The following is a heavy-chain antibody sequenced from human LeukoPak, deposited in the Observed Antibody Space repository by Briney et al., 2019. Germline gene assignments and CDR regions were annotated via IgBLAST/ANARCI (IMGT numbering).Heavy chain of an antibody. V-gene: IGHV3-21*01. CDR3: TKERRRDDILTGSFSD. CDR2: ISSSSSYI. J-gene: IGHJ4*02. CDR1: GFTFNSYT. D-gene: IGHD3-9*01. Sequence: AGGSLRLSCAASGFTFNSYTMNWVRQAPGKGLEWVSSISSSSSYIYYSDSVKGRFTISRDNSKNTLYLQMNSLRAEDTAVYYCTKERRRDDILTGSFSDWGQGILVTVSS.